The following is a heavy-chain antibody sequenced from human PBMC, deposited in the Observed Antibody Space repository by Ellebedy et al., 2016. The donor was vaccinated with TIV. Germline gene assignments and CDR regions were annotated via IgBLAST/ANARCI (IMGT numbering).Heavy chain of an antibody. J-gene: IGHJ6*03. V-gene: IGHV1-2*02. CDR3: ARGDGSYYNYFYYMDI. CDR1: GYTFTGYY. Sequence: ASVKVSXKASGYTFTGYYIHWVRQAPGQGLEWMGWIDPNSGDTDFAPKFQGRVTMARDTSITTAYMELSRLRPDDTAVYYCARGDGSYYNYFYYMDIWGEGTTVTVSS. CDR2: IDPNSGDT. D-gene: IGHD1-26*01.